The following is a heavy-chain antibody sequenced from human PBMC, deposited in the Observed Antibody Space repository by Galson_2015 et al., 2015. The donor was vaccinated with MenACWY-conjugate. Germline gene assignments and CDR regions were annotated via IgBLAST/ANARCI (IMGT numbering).Heavy chain of an antibody. CDR3: AHREVGYGRGWDQGYFDY. V-gene: IGHV2-5*05. CDR1: GFSLSTSGVG. Sequence: PALVKPTQTLTLTCTFSGFSLSTSGVGVGWVRQPPGRALEWLAFIYWDNDKRYDPYLRTRLTITKDTSKNEVVLTMTNMDPVDTATYYCAHREVGYGRGWDQGYFDYWGQGTLVTVSS. D-gene: IGHD6-19*01. J-gene: IGHJ4*02. CDR2: IYWDNDK.